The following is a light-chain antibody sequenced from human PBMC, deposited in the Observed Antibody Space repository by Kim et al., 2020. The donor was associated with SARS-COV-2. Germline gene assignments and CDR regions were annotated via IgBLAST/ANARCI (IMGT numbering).Light chain of an antibody. Sequence: SYELTQPPSMSVSPGQTARITCSGDTLPKQYAYWYQQKPGQAPVLVIYKDSERPSGIPERFSGSSSGTTVTLSITGVQAEDEADYYCQSADSSGAYKVFGGGTKVTVL. CDR1: TLPKQY. CDR2: KDS. CDR3: QSADSSGAYKV. V-gene: IGLV3-25*03. J-gene: IGLJ3*02.